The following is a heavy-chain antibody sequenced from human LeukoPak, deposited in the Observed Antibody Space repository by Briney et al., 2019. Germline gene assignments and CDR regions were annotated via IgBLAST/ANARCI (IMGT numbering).Heavy chain of an antibody. J-gene: IGHJ1*01. CDR3: ARNSGWYGLS. CDR1: GFTLSSYE. CDR2: IDYDGGSG. V-gene: IGHV3-23*01. D-gene: IGHD6-19*01. Sequence: GGSLRLSCTVSGFTLSSYEMSWIRQAPGKGLEWVSSIDYDGGSGHYADSVKGRFTISRDNSNNTLFLHLNSLRGEDTAVYYCARNSGWYGLSWGQGTLVTVSS.